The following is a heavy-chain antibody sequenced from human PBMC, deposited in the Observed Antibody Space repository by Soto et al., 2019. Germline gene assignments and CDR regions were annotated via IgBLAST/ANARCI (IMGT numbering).Heavy chain of an antibody. V-gene: IGHV4-59*08. J-gene: IGHJ6*03. CDR2: MYDSGTT. D-gene: IGHD2-2*01. CDR3: ARFQRVEPAPTYDYYYIDV. Sequence: SETMSLTCTVSGAYINGHYWNWIRQSTGKGLEWIAYMYDSGTTNYNPSLKSRVTISVDTSKNQVSLKLSSVTAANTAVYYCARFQRVEPAPTYDYYYIDVWGKGTTVTVSS. CDR1: GAYINGHY.